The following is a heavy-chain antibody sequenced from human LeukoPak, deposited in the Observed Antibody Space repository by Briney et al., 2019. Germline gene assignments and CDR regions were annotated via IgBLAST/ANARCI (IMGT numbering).Heavy chain of an antibody. CDR1: GFTFRNYV. CDR3: AKDHNYCSSTSCYVSASDY. CDR2: IGGTDGTT. J-gene: IGHJ4*02. D-gene: IGHD2-2*01. V-gene: IGHV3-23*01. Sequence: GGSRRLSCAASGFTFRNYVMNWVRQAPGKGLEWVSAIGGTDGTTFYAAFVKGRFTISRDNSRNTLYLQMNSLRAEDTAVYYCAKDHNYCSSTSCYVSASDYWGQGTLVTVSS.